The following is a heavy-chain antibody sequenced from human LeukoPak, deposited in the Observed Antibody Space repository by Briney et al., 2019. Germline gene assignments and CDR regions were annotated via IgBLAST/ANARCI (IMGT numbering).Heavy chain of an antibody. CDR2: IFTSGNT. D-gene: IGHD6-19*01. CDR1: GGAINSGSHY. CDR3: ARGSTSGWTGGGFYYYMDV. Sequence: SETLSLTCTVSGGAINSGSHYWSWVRPSAGKGLEWVGRIFTSGNTNYNPSLKSRVTMSVDTSKNQFSLKLNSTTAADTAVYYCARGSTSGWTGGGFYYYMDVWGKGTTVTISS. J-gene: IGHJ6*03. V-gene: IGHV4-61*02.